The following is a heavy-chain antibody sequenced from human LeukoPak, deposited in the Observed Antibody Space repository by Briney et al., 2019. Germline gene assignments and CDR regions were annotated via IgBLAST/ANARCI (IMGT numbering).Heavy chain of an antibody. J-gene: IGHJ6*03. V-gene: IGHV3-11*01. CDR2: ISSSGSTI. CDR1: GFTFSDYY. Sequence: PGGSLRLSCAASGFTFSDYYMSWIRQAPGKGLEWVSYISSSGSTIYYADSVKGRFTISRDNAKNSLYLQMNSLRAEDTAVYYCARRYDIRRYYYYMDVWGKGTTVTVSS. D-gene: IGHD3-9*01. CDR3: ARRYDIRRYYYYMDV.